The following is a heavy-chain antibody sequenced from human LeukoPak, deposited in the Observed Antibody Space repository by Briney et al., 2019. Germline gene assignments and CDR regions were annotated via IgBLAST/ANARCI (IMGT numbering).Heavy chain of an antibody. D-gene: IGHD3-16*02. V-gene: IGHV4-59*01. CDR3: VRNYDYVWGSYPPRGFDP. Sequence: PSETLSLTCTVSGGSISSYYWSWIRQPPGKGLEWIGYIYYSGSTNYNPSLKSRVTISVDTSKNQFPLKLSSVTAADTAVYYCVRNYDYVWGSYPPRGFDPWGQGTLVTVSS. CDR2: IYYSGST. CDR1: GGSISSYY. J-gene: IGHJ5*02.